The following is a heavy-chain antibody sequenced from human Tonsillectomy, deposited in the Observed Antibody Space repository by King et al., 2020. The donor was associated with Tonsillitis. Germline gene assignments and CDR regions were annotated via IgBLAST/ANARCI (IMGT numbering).Heavy chain of an antibody. CDR1: GGSISSYY. Sequence: VQLQESGPGLVKPSETLSLTCTVSGGSISSYYWSWIRQPPGKGLEWIGYIYDSGSTNYNPSLKSRGTISVDTSKNQLSLKLSSVTAADTAVYYCARGSNIAAAGTVYYFDYWGQGTLVTVSS. J-gene: IGHJ4*02. V-gene: IGHV4-59*01. CDR2: IYDSGST. D-gene: IGHD6-13*01. CDR3: ARGSNIAAAGTVYYFDY.